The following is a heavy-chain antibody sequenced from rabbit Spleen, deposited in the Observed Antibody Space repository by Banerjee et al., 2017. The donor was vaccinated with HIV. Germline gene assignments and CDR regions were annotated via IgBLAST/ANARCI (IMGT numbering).Heavy chain of an antibody. D-gene: IGHD1-1*01. CDR2: IYTGDGDT. V-gene: IGHV1S40*01. Sequence: HSLEESGGDLVKPGASLTLTCTASGFSFSNTYYMCWVRQAPGKGLEWIGCIYTGDGDTYYASWAKGRFTISKTSSTTVTLQMTSLTAADTATYFCAREGQAGGYYLANLWGPGTLVTVS. CDR1: GFSFSNTYY. J-gene: IGHJ4*01. CDR3: AREGQAGGYYLANL.